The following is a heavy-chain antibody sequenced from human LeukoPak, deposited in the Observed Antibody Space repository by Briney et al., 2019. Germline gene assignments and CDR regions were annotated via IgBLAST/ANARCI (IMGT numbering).Heavy chain of an antibody. J-gene: IGHJ3*02. D-gene: IGHD3-22*01. CDR1: GFTFDDYA. V-gene: IGHV3-9*01. CDR3: AKAHYYDSSGYYYPHAFDI. CDR2: ISWNSGSM. Sequence: SLRLSCAASGFTFDDYAMHWVRQAPGKGLEWVSGISWNSGSMGYADSVKGRFTISRDNAKNSLYLQMNSLRAEDTALYYCAKAHYYDSSGYYYPHAFDIWGQGTMVTVSS.